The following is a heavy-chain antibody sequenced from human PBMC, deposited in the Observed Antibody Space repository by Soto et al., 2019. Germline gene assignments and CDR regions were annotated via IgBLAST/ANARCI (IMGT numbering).Heavy chain of an antibody. D-gene: IGHD6-13*01. CDR3: ATRIYSSSFAYYGMDV. V-gene: IGHV5-10-1*01. Sequence: AGESLKISCKGSGYSFTSYWISWVRQMPGKGLEWMGRIDPSDSYTNYSPSFQGHVTISADKSISTAYLQWSSLKASDTAMYYCATRIYSSSFAYYGMDVWGQGTTVTVSS. CDR1: GYSFTSYW. J-gene: IGHJ6*02. CDR2: IDPSDSYT.